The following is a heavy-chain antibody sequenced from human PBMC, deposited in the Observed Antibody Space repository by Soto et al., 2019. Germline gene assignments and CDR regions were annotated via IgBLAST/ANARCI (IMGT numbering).Heavy chain of an antibody. CDR2: VYYSGTT. CDR3: ARTTAVPNTLLSRYSFDY. D-gene: IGHD4-17*01. V-gene: IGHV4-61*01. CDR1: GGSVSDKTYY. Sequence: QVQLQESGPGLLKPSETLSLTCSVSGGSVSDKTYYWSWIRQPPGKRLEWIGYVYYSGTTNYNPSLKSRVTISVDLSKNRFSLRLSSVTTADTALYYCARTTAVPNTLLSRYSFDYWGQGTLVTVSS. J-gene: IGHJ4*02.